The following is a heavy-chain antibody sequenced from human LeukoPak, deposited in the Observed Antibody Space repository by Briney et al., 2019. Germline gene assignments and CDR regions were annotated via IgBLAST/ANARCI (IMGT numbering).Heavy chain of an antibody. V-gene: IGHV3-74*01. D-gene: IGHD1-1*01. J-gene: IGHJ5*01. Sequence: GGPLRLSCAASGFTFTNFWMNWVRQTPGKGLMWVSRIQTDGSTRYAESVKGRFTISRDNAKNTVYLQMNTLSAEDTAIYYCARGLHWNDLNWFDSCGHGTLVTVSS. CDR1: GFTFTNFW. CDR2: IQTDGST. CDR3: ARGLHWNDLNWFDS.